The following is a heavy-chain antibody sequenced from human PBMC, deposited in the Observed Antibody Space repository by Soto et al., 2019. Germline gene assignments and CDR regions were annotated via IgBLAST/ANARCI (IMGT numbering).Heavy chain of an antibody. J-gene: IGHJ4*02. D-gene: IGHD3-22*01. V-gene: IGHV4-31*03. Sequence: QVQLQESGPGLVKPSQTLSLTCTVSGGSISSGGYYWSWIRQRPGKGLEWIGYIYYSGSTYYNPSLKSRVTISVDTSKNQFSLKLSSVTAADTAVYYCARGDSSGYYPFDYWGQGTLVTVSS. CDR2: IYYSGST. CDR1: GGSISSGGYY. CDR3: ARGDSSGYYPFDY.